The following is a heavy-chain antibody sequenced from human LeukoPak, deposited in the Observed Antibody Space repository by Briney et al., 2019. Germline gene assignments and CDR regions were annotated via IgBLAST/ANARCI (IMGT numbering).Heavy chain of an antibody. J-gene: IGHJ4*02. V-gene: IGHV1-2*02. CDR2: INPNSGGT. Sequence: GASVKVSCKASGYTFTGCYMHWVRQAPGQGLEWMGWINPNSGGTNYAQKLQGRVTMTRDTSISTAYMELSRLRSDDTAVYYCAREGGGSYTFGYWGQGTLVTVSS. D-gene: IGHD1-26*01. CDR1: GYTFTGCY. CDR3: AREGGGSYTFGY.